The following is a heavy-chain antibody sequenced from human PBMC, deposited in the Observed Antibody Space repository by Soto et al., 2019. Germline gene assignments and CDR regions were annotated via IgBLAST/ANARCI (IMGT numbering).Heavy chain of an antibody. CDR3: ARDGREASGMDV. Sequence: SETLSLTCTVSGGSISIHYWSWVRQAPGKGLEWIGHIYYRGSTSYNPSLRSRSTISVDTSNNQFSLKLNSVTTADTAVYYCARDGREASGMDVWGQGTKVTVSS. J-gene: IGHJ6*02. CDR2: IYYRGST. D-gene: IGHD1-26*01. V-gene: IGHV4-59*11. CDR1: GGSISIHY.